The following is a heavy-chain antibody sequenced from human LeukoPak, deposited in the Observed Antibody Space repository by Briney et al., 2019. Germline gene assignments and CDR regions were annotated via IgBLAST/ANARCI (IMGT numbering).Heavy chain of an antibody. J-gene: IGHJ4*02. Sequence: GGSLRLSCAASGLTFDDYGMNWVRQAPGKGLEGVSGINWNGGSTGYADSVKGRFTISRDNAKNSLYLQMNSLRAEDTALYHCARVDILTGSNFDYWGQGTLVTVSS. V-gene: IGHV3-20*01. CDR3: ARVDILTGSNFDY. CDR2: INWNGGST. CDR1: GLTFDDYG. D-gene: IGHD3-9*01.